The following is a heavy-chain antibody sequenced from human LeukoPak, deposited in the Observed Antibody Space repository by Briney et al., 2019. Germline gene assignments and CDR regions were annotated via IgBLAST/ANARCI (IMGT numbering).Heavy chain of an antibody. V-gene: IGHV3-64*01. CDR1: GFTFSSYA. CDR3: ARDKITIFGVAFYYGMDV. Sequence: GGSLRLSCAASGFTFSSYAMHWVRQAPGKGLEYVSAIRSNGGSTYYANSVKGRFTISRDNSKNTLYLQMGSLRAEDMAVYYCARDKITIFGVAFYYGMDVWGQGTTVTVSS. J-gene: IGHJ6*02. D-gene: IGHD3-3*01. CDR2: IRSNGGST.